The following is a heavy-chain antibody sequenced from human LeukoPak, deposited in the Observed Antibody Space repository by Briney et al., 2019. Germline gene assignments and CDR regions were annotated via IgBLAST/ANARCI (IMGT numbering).Heavy chain of an antibody. Sequence: SETLSLTCAVYGGSFSGYYWSWIRQPPGKGLEWIGYIYYSGSTNYNPSLKSRVTISVDTSKNQFSLKLSSVTAADTAVYYCARDAVVPAAIRSYYYYYMDVWGKGTTVTVPS. J-gene: IGHJ6*03. CDR3: ARDAVVPAAIRSYYYYYMDV. D-gene: IGHD2-2*02. CDR1: GGSFSGYY. CDR2: IYYSGST. V-gene: IGHV4-59*01.